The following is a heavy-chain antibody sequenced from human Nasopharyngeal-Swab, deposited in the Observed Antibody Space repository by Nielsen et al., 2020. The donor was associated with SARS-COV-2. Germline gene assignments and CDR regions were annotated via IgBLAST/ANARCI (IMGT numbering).Heavy chain of an antibody. CDR2: ISGSGSYI. Sequence: GESLKISCAASGFTFSYYSISWVRQAPGKGLEWVSSISGSGSYIYYAHSVKGRFTISRDNAKNSLYLQMNSLRVEDTAVYYCGRQLRLGELSLYNEFDYWGQGTLVTVSS. CDR1: GFTFSYYS. V-gene: IGHV3-21*01. J-gene: IGHJ4*02. D-gene: IGHD3-16*02. CDR3: GRQLRLGELSLYNEFDY.